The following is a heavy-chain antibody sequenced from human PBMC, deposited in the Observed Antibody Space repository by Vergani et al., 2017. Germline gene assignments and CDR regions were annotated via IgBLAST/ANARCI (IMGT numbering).Heavy chain of an antibody. CDR1: GGSVRTRIGYY. Sequence: QVQLPESGPGLVKPSQTLSLSCTVSGGSVRTRIGYYWTWIRQPAGKTLEWIGEIFSSGTTNYNPSFKNRVTMSVDTSKNQFSLKLNSVTAADTAVYYCARGSRAEGGSGPDKWGQGTLVTVSS. V-gene: IGHV4-61*02. CDR3: ARGSRAEGGSGPDK. J-gene: IGHJ4*02. CDR2: IFSSGTT. D-gene: IGHD6-13*01.